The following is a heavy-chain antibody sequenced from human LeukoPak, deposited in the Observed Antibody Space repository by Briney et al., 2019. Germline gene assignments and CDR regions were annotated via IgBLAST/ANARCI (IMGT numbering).Heavy chain of an antibody. CDR1: GYTFTGYY. Sequence: GASVKVSCKASGYTFTGYYMHWVRQAPGQGLEWMGWINPNSGGTNYAQKFQGRVTMTRDTSISTAYMELSRLRSDDTAVYYCARDSYYDFWSAPPRGWFGPWGQGTLVTVSS. V-gene: IGHV1-2*02. CDR2: INPNSGGT. J-gene: IGHJ5*02. CDR3: ARDSYYDFWSAPPRGWFGP. D-gene: IGHD3-3*01.